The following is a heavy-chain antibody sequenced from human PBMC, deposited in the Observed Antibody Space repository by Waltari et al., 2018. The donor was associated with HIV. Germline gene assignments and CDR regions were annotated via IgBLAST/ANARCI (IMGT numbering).Heavy chain of an antibody. CDR2: IHSDGSST. Sequence: EVQLVESGGGLVQPGGSLRLSCAASGLTFRSYWMHWVRQAPGKGPVWVSRIHSDGSSTSYADFVKGRFTISRDNAKNTLYLQMNSLRAEDTAVYYCARREATVVRGVYYYGMDVWGQGTTVTVSS. CDR1: GLTFRSYW. J-gene: IGHJ6*02. V-gene: IGHV3-74*01. CDR3: ARREATVVRGVYYYGMDV. D-gene: IGHD3-10*01.